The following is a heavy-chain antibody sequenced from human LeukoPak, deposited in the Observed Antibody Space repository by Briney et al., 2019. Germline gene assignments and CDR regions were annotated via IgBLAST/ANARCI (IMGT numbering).Heavy chain of an antibody. V-gene: IGHV4-39*01. CDR1: GFTFSGYW. CDR3: ARQGWYDFDY. J-gene: IGHJ4*02. CDR2: IYYSGST. D-gene: IGHD6-19*01. Sequence: GSLRLSCAASGFTFSGYWMSWLRQPPGKGLEWIGSIYYSGSTYYNPSLKSRVTISVDTSKNQFSLKLSSVTAADTAVYYCARQGWYDFDYWGQGTLVTVSS.